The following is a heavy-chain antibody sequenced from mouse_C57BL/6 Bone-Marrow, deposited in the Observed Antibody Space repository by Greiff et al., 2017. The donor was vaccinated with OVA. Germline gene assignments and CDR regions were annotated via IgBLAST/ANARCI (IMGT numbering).Heavy chain of an antibody. Sequence: QVQLQQSGAELARPGASVKLSCKASGYTFTSYGISWVKQRTGQGLEWIGEIYPRSGNTYYNEKFKGKATLTADKSSSTAYMELRSLTSEDSAVYFCARSRTGAHFDYWGQGTTRTVSS. CDR1: GYTFTSYG. V-gene: IGHV1-81*01. CDR2: IYPRSGNT. J-gene: IGHJ2*01. CDR3: ARSRTGAHFDY. D-gene: IGHD4-1*01.